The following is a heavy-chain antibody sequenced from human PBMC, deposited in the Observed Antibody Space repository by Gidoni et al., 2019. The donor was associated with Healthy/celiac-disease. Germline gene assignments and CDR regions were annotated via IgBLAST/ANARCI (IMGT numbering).Heavy chain of an antibody. D-gene: IGHD4-17*01. CDR1: GFTFSAYY. Sequence: QVQLVESGGGLIKPGGSLRLSCAASGFTFSAYYMSWIRQAPGKGLEWVSYISSSSSYTNYADSVKGRFTISRDNAKNSLYLQMNSLRAEDTAVYYCARNGHRGDYPGNDAFDIWGQGTMVTVSS. J-gene: IGHJ3*02. CDR2: ISSSSSYT. CDR3: ARNGHRGDYPGNDAFDI. V-gene: IGHV3-11*05.